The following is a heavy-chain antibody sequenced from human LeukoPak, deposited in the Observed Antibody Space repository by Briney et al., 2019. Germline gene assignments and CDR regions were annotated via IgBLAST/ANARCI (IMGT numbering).Heavy chain of an antibody. CDR1: GFTFSSYN. V-gene: IGHV3-53*01. Sequence: GGSLRLSCAASGFTFSSYNMNWVRQAPGKGLEWVSIIYSGGSTYYADSVKGRFTISRDNSKNTLYLQMNSLRAEDTAVYYCARVASSSWYYYGVDVWGQGTTVTVSS. CDR3: ARVASSSWYYYGVDV. D-gene: IGHD6-13*01. CDR2: IYSGGST. J-gene: IGHJ6*02.